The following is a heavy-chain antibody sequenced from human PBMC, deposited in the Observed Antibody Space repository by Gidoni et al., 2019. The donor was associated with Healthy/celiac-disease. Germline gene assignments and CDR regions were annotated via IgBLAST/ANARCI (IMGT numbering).Heavy chain of an antibody. Sequence: EVQLLESGGGLVQPGGSLRLSCAASGFTFSSYAMIWVRPAPGKGLEWVSAISGRGGSTDYADSVKGRFTSSRDNSKNTLYQKMNSLRDEDTAVDYGAKDPRRAPSEYFQHWGQGTLVTVSS. CDR1: GFTFSSYA. V-gene: IGHV3-23*01. CDR3: AKDPRRAPSEYFQH. J-gene: IGHJ1*01. CDR2: ISGRGGST.